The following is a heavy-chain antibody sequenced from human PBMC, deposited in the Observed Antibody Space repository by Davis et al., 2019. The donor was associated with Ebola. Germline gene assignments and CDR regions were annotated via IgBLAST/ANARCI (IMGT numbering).Heavy chain of an antibody. J-gene: IGHJ4*02. D-gene: IGHD5-18*01. CDR2: IDPSDSYT. Sequence: VESLTISCKGSGYSFTSYWLIWVRQMPGKGLEWLGRIDPSDSYTNYSPSFQGHVTISADKSISTAYLQWSSLKASDTAMYYCARRGYSYGTDYWGQGTLVTVSS. V-gene: IGHV5-10-1*01. CDR1: GYSFTSYW. CDR3: ARRGYSYGTDY.